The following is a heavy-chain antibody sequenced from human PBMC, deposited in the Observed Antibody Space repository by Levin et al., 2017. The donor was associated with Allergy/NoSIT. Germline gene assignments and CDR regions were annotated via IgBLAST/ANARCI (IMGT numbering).Heavy chain of an antibody. CDR3: TRLLMITFGGVIDNWFDP. Sequence: GGSLRLSCAASGFTFSGSAMHWVRQASGKGLEWVGRIRSKANSYATAYAASVKGRFTISRDDSKNTAYLQMNSLKTEDTAVYYCTRLLMITFGGVIDNWFDPWGQGTLVTVSS. V-gene: IGHV3-73*01. CDR2: IRSKANSYAT. D-gene: IGHD3-16*02. CDR1: GFTFSGSA. J-gene: IGHJ5*02.